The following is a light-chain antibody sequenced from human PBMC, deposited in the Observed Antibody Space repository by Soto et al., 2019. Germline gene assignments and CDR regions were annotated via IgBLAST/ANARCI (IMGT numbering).Light chain of an antibody. Sequence: DIVMTQSPATLSVSPGERATFSCRASQSLTTDLAWYQQRPGQVPRLLIYRASTRATGIPARFSGSGSGTEFTLTISSLQSEDFAVYYCQQYSDWPWTFGQGTKVEIK. CDR1: QSLTTD. V-gene: IGKV3-15*01. CDR3: QQYSDWPWT. J-gene: IGKJ1*01. CDR2: RAS.